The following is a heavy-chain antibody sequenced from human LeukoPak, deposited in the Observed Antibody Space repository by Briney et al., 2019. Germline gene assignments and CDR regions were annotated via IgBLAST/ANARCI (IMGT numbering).Heavy chain of an antibody. CDR2: IRSKAYGGTT. D-gene: IGHD3-22*01. Sequence: QPGWSLRLSCTASGFTFGDYAMSWFRQAPGKGLEWVGFIRSKAYGGTTEYAASVKGRFTISRDDSKSIAYLQMNSLKTEDTAVYYCAREIYAGVVLIIGYWGQGTLVTVSS. CDR3: AREIYAGVVLIIGY. J-gene: IGHJ4*02. V-gene: IGHV3-49*03. CDR1: GFTFGDYA.